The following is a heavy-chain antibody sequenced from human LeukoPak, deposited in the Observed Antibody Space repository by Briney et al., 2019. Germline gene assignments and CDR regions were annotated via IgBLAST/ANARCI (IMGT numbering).Heavy chain of an antibody. CDR1: GFTFSSYA. CDR3: AKGRSGVVVAALNY. CDR2: ISGSGDST. Sequence: PGASLRLSCAASGFTFSSYAMSWVRQAPGKGLEWVSTISGSGDSTYYADSVKGRFTISRDNSKNTPYLQMNSLRADDTAVYYCAKGRSGVVVAALNYWGQGTPVTVSS. D-gene: IGHD2-15*01. V-gene: IGHV3-23*01. J-gene: IGHJ4*02.